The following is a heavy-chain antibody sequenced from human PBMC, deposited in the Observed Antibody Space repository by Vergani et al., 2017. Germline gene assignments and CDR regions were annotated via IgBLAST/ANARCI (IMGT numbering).Heavy chain of an antibody. Sequence: EVQLVESGGGLVQPGGSLRLSCAASGFTFSTYWMSWVRQAPGKGLEWVANIKQDGSEKSYVDSVKGRFTISRDNAKNSLYLQMNSLRAEDTAVYYCARDSRLGMVLAATVFDYWGKGTLVTVSS. CDR1: GFTFSTYW. V-gene: IGHV3-7*01. CDR2: IKQDGSEK. D-gene: IGHD2-15*01. CDR3: ARDSRLGMVLAATVFDY. J-gene: IGHJ4*02.